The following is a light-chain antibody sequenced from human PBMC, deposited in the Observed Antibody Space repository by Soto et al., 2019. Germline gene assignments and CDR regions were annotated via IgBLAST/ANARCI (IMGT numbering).Light chain of an antibody. V-gene: IGKV1-5*03. CDR2: GAS. J-gene: IGKJ2*01. Sequence: DTQMTQSPSTLSAYVGDRVTITCRASQSISSWLAWYQQKPGKAPKLLIYGASNSESGVPSRFSGSGSGTEFTLTITSLQPDDSATYYCQHYDTYPYTFGQGTKLEIK. CDR1: QSISSW. CDR3: QHYDTYPYT.